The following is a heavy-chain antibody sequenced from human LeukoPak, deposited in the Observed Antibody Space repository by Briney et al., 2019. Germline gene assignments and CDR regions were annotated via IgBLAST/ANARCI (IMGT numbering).Heavy chain of an antibody. CDR2: IYHSGST. J-gene: IGHJ4*02. CDR1: GGSISSGGYS. Sequence: SQTLSLTCAVSGGSISSGGYSWSWIRQPPGKGLEWIGYIYHSGSTYYNPSLKSRVTISVDRSKNQFSLKLSSVTAADTAVYYCARRRMVRGVIGYFDYWGQGTLVTVSS. CDR3: ARRRMVRGVIGYFDY. D-gene: IGHD3-10*01. V-gene: IGHV4-30-2*01.